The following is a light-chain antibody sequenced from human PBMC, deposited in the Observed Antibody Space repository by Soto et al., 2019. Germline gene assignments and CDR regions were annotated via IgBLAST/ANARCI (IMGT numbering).Light chain of an antibody. CDR1: QDISNY. CDR2: DAP. V-gene: IGKV1-33*01. Sequence: DIEMTQSLSSLSASVGDRVTIICQASQDISNYLSWYQQKPGKAPKLLIYDAPNLEIGVPSRFSGGGSGTHFALTISSLQPVDIATYYCQHYDNLPFTFGRGTKVDVK. CDR3: QHYDNLPFT. J-gene: IGKJ3*01.